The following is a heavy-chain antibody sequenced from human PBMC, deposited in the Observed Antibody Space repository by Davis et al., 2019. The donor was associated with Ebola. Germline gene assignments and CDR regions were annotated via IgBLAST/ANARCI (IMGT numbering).Heavy chain of an antibody. V-gene: IGHV4-59*01. D-gene: IGHD2-21*02. CDR2: IYYSGST. CDR3: ARENRSILPDIHIDY. CDR1: GGSISSYY. Sequence: SETLSLTCTVSGGSISSYYWSWIRQPPGKGLEWIGYIYYSGSTNYNPSLKSRVTISVDTSKNQFSLKLSSVTAADTAVYYCARENRSILPDIHIDYWGQGTLVTVSS. J-gene: IGHJ4*02.